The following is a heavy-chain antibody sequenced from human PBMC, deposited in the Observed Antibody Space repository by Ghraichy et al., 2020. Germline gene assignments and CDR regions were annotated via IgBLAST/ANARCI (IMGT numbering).Heavy chain of an antibody. D-gene: IGHD3-3*01. V-gene: IGHV4-59*11. Sequence: SETLSLTCSVSGASIESHYWSWIRQPPGKGLEWIGYIYYSGSTEYNLSLKSRVTISADTYKNEISLKLTSVTAADTAVYYCARDGSWDSWNGRYKWEWIDPWGQGSLVTVSS. CDR1: GASIESHY. CDR2: IYYSGST. J-gene: IGHJ5*02. CDR3: ARDGSWDSWNGRYKWEWIDP.